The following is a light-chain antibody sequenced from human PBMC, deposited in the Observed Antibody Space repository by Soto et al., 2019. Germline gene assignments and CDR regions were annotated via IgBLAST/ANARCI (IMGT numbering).Light chain of an antibody. J-gene: IGKJ3*01. CDR1: QSISSY. CDR2: SAS. V-gene: IGKV1-9*01. Sequence: EIQLTQSPSFLSASVGDRATITCRASQSISSYLAWYQQKPGKAPTLLIYSASTFQSGVPSTFSGSGSGTESTLTISSMKPEDYASYLYQQLNSYRLTFGHGTKVDI. CDR3: QQLNSYRLT.